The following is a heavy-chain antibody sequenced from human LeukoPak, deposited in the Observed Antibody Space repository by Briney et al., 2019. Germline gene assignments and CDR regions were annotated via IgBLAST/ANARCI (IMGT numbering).Heavy chain of an antibody. CDR2: NSSSGSTI. D-gene: IGHD3-10*01. V-gene: IGHV3-48*03. J-gene: IGHJ4*02. Sequence: PGGSLRLSCAASGFTFSSYEMNWVRQAPGKGLEWVSYNSSSGSTIYYADSVKGRFTISRDNAKNSLYLQMNSLRAEDTAVYYCARPSSKRGANYFDYWGQGTLVTVSS. CDR3: ARPSSKRGANYFDY. CDR1: GFTFSSYE.